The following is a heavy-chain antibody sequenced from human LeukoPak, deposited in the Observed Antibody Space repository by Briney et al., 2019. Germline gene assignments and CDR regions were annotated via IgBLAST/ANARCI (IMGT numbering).Heavy chain of an antibody. CDR1: GGSISSYY. V-gene: IGHV4-4*08. CDR2: IYTSGST. CDR3: ARAEASYYYDSSGGNWFDP. J-gene: IGHJ5*02. Sequence: SETLSLTCTVSGGSISSYYWSWIRQPPGKGLEWIGRIYTSGSTNYNPSLKSRVTISVDTSKNQFSLKLSSVTAADTAVYYCARAEASYYYDSSGGNWFDPWGQGTLVTVSS. D-gene: IGHD3-22*01.